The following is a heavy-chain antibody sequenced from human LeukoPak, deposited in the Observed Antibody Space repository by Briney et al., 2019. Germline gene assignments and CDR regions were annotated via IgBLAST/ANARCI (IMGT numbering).Heavy chain of an antibody. J-gene: IGHJ4*02. CDR3: ARGYCSSTSCYRYFDY. CDR1: GYTFTGYY. V-gene: IGHV1-2*02. Sequence: ASVKVSCKASGYTFTGYYMHWVRQAPGQGLEWMGWINPNSGGTNYAQKFQGRVTMTRDTSISTAYMELSRLRSDDTAVYYCARGYCSSTSCYRYFDYWSQGTLVTVSS. CDR2: INPNSGGT. D-gene: IGHD2-2*01.